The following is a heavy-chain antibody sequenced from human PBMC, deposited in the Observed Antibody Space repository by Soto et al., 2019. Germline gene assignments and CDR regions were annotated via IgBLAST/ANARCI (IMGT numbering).Heavy chain of an antibody. V-gene: IGHV1-2*02. CDR2: INPNSGGT. J-gene: IGHJ6*02. Sequence: ASVKVSCKASGYTFTGYYMHWVRQAPGQGLEWMGWINPNSGGTNYAQKFQGRVTMTRDTSNSTAYMELSRLRCDDTAVYYCAIPFGDNSYYYGMDVCGQRTTVTVSS. CDR3: AIPFGDNSYYYGMDV. D-gene: IGHD3-16*01. CDR1: GYTFTGYY.